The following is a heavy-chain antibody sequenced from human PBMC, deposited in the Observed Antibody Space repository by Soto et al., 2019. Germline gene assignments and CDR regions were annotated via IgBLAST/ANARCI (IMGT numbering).Heavy chain of an antibody. CDR2: ISYDGSNK. CDR3: AKAADVDTAMGVYYYYMDV. CDR1: GFTFRGHG. J-gene: IGHJ6*03. V-gene: IGHV3-30*18. Sequence: GGSLRLSFGTPGFTFRGHGVRLVRPAPGKGLGWVAVISYDGSNKYYADSVKGRFTISRDNSKNTLYLQMNSLRAEDTAVYYCAKAADVDTAMGVYYYYMDVWGKGTTVTVSS. D-gene: IGHD5-18*01.